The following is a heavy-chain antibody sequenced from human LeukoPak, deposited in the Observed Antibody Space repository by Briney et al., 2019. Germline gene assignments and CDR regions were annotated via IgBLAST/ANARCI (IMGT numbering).Heavy chain of an antibody. CDR2: ISSGSGGGVT. J-gene: IGHJ4*02. Sequence: GGSLRLSCAASGFTFSSYAMSWVRQTPGKGLEWVSGISSGSGGGVTYYADSVKGRFTISRDNSKNTLYLQMDSLRAEDSAVFYCAKGGWGVPTARGLDYWGQGTLVTVS. V-gene: IGHV3-23*01. CDR1: GFTFSSYA. CDR3: AKGGWGVPTARGLDY. D-gene: IGHD2-2*01.